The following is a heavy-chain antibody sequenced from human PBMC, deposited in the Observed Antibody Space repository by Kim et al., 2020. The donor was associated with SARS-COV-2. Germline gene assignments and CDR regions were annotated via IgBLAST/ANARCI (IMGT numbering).Heavy chain of an antibody. Sequence: YYADSVKGRFTNSRDNSKNALYLQMNRRRAEDTAVYYCAKLGDLDYDYVWGGQGTLVTDSS. J-gene: IGHJ4*02. V-gene: IGHV3-23*01. CDR3: AKLGDLDYDYVW. D-gene: IGHD3-16*01.